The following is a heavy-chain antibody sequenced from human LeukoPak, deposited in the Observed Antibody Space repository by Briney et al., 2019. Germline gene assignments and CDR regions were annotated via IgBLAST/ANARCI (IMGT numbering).Heavy chain of an antibody. J-gene: IGHJ4*02. Sequence: SGGSLRLSCAASGFTLSSHWMSWVRQAPGKGLEWVDNIKQDGSEKYYVDSVKGRFTISRVNAKNSLYLQMDSLRAEDTAVYYCARVQQAAFDYWGQGTLVTVSS. CDR3: ARVQQAAFDY. V-gene: IGHV3-7*04. CDR1: GFTLSSHW. CDR2: IKQDGSEK. D-gene: IGHD6-25*01.